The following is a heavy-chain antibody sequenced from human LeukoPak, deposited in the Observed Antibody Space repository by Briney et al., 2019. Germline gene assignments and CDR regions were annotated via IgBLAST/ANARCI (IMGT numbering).Heavy chain of an antibody. D-gene: IGHD2-15*01. CDR3: ARASEYCSGGSCYSTPMAI. Sequence: SETLSLTCAVYGGSFSGYYWSWIRQPPGKGLEWIGETNHSGSTNYNPSLKSRVTISVDTSKNQFSLKLSSVTAADTAVYYCARASEYCSGGSCYSTPMAIWGRGTMVTVSS. CDR1: GGSFSGYY. CDR2: TNHSGST. V-gene: IGHV4-34*01. J-gene: IGHJ3*02.